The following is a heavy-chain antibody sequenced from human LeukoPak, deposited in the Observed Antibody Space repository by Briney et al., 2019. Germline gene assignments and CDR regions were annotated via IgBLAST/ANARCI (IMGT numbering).Heavy chain of an antibody. V-gene: IGHV4-34*01. D-gene: IGHD3-22*01. CDR2: INHSGST. J-gene: IGHJ3*02. CDR3: AREVDYDSSGYYYGAFDI. Sequence: SETLSLTCAVYGGSFSGYYWSWIRQPPGKGLEWIGEINHSGSTNYNPSLKSRVTISVDTSKNQFSLKLSSVTAADTAVYYCAREVDYDSSGYYYGAFDIWGQGTMVTVSS. CDR1: GGSFSGYY.